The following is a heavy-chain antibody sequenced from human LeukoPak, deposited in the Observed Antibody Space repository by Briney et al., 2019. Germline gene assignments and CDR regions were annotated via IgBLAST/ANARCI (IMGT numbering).Heavy chain of an antibody. J-gene: IGHJ4*02. CDR1: EFTFSSYA. Sequence: PGGSLRLSCAASEFTFSSYAMYWVRQAPGKGLEWVTLISYDGSNKYYADSVKGRFTISRDNSKNTLYLQMNSLRAEDTAVYYCARLNSGSYYKKLDYWGQGTLVTVSS. CDR2: ISYDGSNK. V-gene: IGHV3-30*04. D-gene: IGHD3-10*01. CDR3: ARLNSGSYYKKLDY.